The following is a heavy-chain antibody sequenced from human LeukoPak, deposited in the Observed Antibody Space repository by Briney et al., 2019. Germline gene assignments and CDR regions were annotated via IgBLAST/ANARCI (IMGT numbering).Heavy chain of an antibody. Sequence: SETLSLTCTVSGGSISSGGYYWGWIRQPPGEGLEWIGSIYYSGSTYYNPSLKSRVTISVDTSKNQFSLKLSSVTAADTAVYYCASYPYYYDSSGYLDYWAREPWSPSPQ. V-gene: IGHV4-39*01. CDR1: GGSISSGGYY. CDR3: ASYPYYYDSSGYLDY. CDR2: IYYSGST. D-gene: IGHD3-22*01. J-gene: IGHJ4*02.